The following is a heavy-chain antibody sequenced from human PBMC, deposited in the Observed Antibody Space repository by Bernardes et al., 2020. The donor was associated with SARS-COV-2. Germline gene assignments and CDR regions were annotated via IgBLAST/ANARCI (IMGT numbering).Heavy chain of an antibody. D-gene: IGHD5-12*01. CDR3: ASAGYSGYADY. J-gene: IGHJ4*02. CDR2: INPNSGGT. Sequence: ASVKVSCKASGYTFTGYYMHWVRQAPGQGLEWMGRINPNSGGTDYAQKFQDRVTMTRDTSISTAYMEMSRLRSDDTAVYYCASAGYSGYADYWGQGTLVTVSS. V-gene: IGHV1-2*02. CDR1: GYTFTGYY.